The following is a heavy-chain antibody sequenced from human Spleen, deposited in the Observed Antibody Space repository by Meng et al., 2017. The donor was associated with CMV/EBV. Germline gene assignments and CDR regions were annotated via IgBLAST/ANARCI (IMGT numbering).Heavy chain of an antibody. CDR2: INHSGST. CDR1: GGSFSGYY. D-gene: IGHD1-26*01. J-gene: IGHJ4*02. V-gene: IGHV4-34*01. Sequence: CTVYGGSFSGYYWNWIRQPPGKGLEWIGEINHSGSTNYNPSLNSRVTISKDTSKEHFSLELNSVTAADTAVYYCARGWGLLGDYYFDYWGQGTLVTVSS. CDR3: ARGWGLLGDYYFDY.